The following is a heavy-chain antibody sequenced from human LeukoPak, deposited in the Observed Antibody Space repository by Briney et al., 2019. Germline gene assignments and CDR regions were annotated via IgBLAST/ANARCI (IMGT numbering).Heavy chain of an antibody. CDR2: ISYDGSNK. J-gene: IGHJ4*02. Sequence: PGGSLRLSCAASGFTFSSYGMHWVRRAPGKGLEWVAVISYDGSNKYYADSVKGRFTISRDNSKNTLYLQMNSLRAEDTAVYYCAKDLGCSGGSCYSGSFDCWGQGTPVTVSS. V-gene: IGHV3-30*18. CDR1: GFTFSSYG. CDR3: AKDLGCSGGSCYSGSFDC. D-gene: IGHD2-15*01.